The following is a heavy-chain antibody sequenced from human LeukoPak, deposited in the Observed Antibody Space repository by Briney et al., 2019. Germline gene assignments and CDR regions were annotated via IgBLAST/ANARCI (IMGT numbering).Heavy chain of an antibody. D-gene: IGHD6-19*01. Sequence: SETLSLTCTVSGDSISNSDYYWGWIRQPPGKGLEGIGTIYFTGRTYYNPSLTSRVTMSVDTSKNEFSLKLRSVTAADTAMYYCTRQRGSGHWYFDLWGRGTLVTVSA. CDR1: GDSISNSDYY. V-gene: IGHV4-39*01. J-gene: IGHJ2*01. CDR2: IYFTGRT. CDR3: TRQRGSGHWYFDL.